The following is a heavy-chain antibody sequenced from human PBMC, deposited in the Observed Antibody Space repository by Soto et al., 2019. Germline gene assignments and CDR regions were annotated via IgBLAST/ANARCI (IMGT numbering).Heavy chain of an antibody. CDR2: INHSGST. D-gene: IGHD5-18*01. J-gene: IGHJ4*02. V-gene: IGHV4-34*01. CDR3: ARGTVDTAIFMLDY. CDR1: GGSFSGYY. Sequence: QVQLQQWGAGLLKPSETLSLTCAVYGGSFSGYYWSWIRQPPGKGLEWIGEINHSGSTNYNPSLKSRVTISVDTSKNQFSLKLSSVTAADTAVYYCARGTVDTAIFMLDYWGQGTLVTVSS.